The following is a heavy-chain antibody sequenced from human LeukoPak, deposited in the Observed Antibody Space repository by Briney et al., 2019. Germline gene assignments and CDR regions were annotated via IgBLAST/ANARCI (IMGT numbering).Heavy chain of an antibody. CDR3: ARNYESGYSIGP. J-gene: IGHJ5*02. V-gene: IGHV4-4*02. Sequence: SETLSLTCAVSGGSINSIYWWSWVRQPPGKGLEWIGEIQHSGNINYNLSLKSRVAISVDKSKNQFSLTVTSVTAADTAIYYCARNYESGYSIGPWGQGTLVTVSS. CDR1: GGSINSIYW. CDR2: IQHSGNI. D-gene: IGHD3-3*01.